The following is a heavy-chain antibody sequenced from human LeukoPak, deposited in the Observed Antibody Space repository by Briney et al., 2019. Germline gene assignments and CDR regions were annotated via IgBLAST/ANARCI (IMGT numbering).Heavy chain of an antibody. Sequence: GASVKVSCKASGYTFTEYYMHWVRQAPGQGLEWMGWLNPNSGDTNYAQKFQGRVSMTRDTSISTAYMDLSDLRSDDTAVYYCARGRNIEMTTMSGGSDYWGQGTLVTVSS. CDR2: LNPNSGDT. V-gene: IGHV1-2*02. D-gene: IGHD5-24*01. CDR1: GYTFTEYY. J-gene: IGHJ4*02. CDR3: ARGRNIEMTTMSGGSDY.